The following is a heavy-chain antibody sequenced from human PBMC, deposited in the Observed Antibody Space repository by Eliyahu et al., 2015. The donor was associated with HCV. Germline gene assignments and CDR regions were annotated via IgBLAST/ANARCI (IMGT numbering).Heavy chain of an antibody. V-gene: IGHV4-38-2*01. CDR3: ARVTGDTAFDY. Sequence: QVQLQESGPGLVKPSETLSLTCAVSGYSISSSSGYYWGWIRQPPGKGLEWIGSMHRSGSTHYDSSLKSRVTISVDTSKNQFSLKLSSVTAADTAVYYCARVTGDTAFDYWGQGTLVTVSS. D-gene: IGHD5-18*01. CDR2: MHRSGST. CDR1: GYSISSSSGYY. J-gene: IGHJ4*02.